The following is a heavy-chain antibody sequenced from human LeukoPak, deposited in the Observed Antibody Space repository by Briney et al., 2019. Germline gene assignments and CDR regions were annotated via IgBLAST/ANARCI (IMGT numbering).Heavy chain of an antibody. CDR2: ISAYNGNT. CDR3: ARDGPGEAAAGYYYYGMDV. D-gene: IGHD6-13*01. Sequence: RASVTVSFKASGYTFTSYGISWVRQAPGQGREWMGWISAYNGNTNYAQKLQGRVTITTDTSTSTAYMELRSLRSDDTAVYYCARDGPGEAAAGYYYYGMDVWGKGTTVTVSS. V-gene: IGHV1-18*04. J-gene: IGHJ6*04. CDR1: GYTFTSYG.